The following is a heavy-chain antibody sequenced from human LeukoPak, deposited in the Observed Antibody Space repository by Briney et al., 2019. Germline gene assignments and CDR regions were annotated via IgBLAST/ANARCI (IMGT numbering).Heavy chain of an antibody. CDR3: ARDASHPYYYYYYMDV. D-gene: IGHD2-2*01. Sequence: SETLSLTCTVSGGSISSYYWSWIRPPAGKGLEWIGLLYTSGSTNYNPSLKSRVTMSVDTSKNQFSLKLSSVTAADTAVYYCARDASHPYYYYYYMDVWGKGTTVTVSS. CDR1: GGSISSYY. V-gene: IGHV4-4*07. J-gene: IGHJ6*03. CDR2: LYTSGST.